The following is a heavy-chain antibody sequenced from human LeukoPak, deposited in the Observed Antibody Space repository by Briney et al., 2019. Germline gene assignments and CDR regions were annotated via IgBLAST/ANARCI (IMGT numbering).Heavy chain of an antibody. V-gene: IGHV1-69*13. CDR1: GGTFSSYA. CDR2: IIPIFGTA. D-gene: IGHD6-13*01. J-gene: IGHJ3*02. Sequence: SVKVSCKASGGTFSSYAISWVRQAPGQGLEWMGGIIPIFGTANYAQKFQGRVTITADESTSTAYMELSSLRSEDTAVYYCARSLEGSSLAFGIWGQGTMVTVSS. CDR3: ARSLEGSSLAFGI.